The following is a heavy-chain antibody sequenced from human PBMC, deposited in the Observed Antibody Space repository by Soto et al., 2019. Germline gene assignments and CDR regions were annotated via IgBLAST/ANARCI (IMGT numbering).Heavy chain of an antibody. CDR3: ARVGTPYDSTYNWFDP. Sequence: QLQLQESGSGLLKPSQTLSLTCAVSGGSISSGGYSWSWIRQPPRKGLEWIGYIYHSGSTYYNPSLTPRVTIAVDMSKNQISLKLSSVTTADTAVYYCARVGTPYDSTYNWFDPWGQGTLVTVSS. CDR1: GGSISSGGYS. V-gene: IGHV4-30-2*01. J-gene: IGHJ5*02. D-gene: IGHD3-22*01. CDR2: IYHSGST.